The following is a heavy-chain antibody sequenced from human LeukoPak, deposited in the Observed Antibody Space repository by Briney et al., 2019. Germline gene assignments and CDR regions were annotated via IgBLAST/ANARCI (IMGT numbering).Heavy chain of an antibody. CDR3: AKYQLPHSYYYYGMDV. Sequence: GGSLRLSCAASGFTFSSYWMSWVCQAPGKGLEWVSAISGSGGSTYYADSVKGRFTISRDNSKNTLYLQMNSLRAEDTAVYYCAKYQLPHSYYYYGMDVWGQGTTVTVSS. J-gene: IGHJ6*02. D-gene: IGHD2-2*01. CDR2: ISGSGGST. V-gene: IGHV3-23*01. CDR1: GFTFSSYW.